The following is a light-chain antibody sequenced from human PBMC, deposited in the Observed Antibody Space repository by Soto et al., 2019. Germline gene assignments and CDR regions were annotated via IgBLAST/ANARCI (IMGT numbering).Light chain of an antibody. J-gene: IGKJ2*01. Sequence: ELVLTQSPVALSLSSGERATLSCRASQSVSSTLLTWYQQRPGQAPRLLISGASNRATGVPDRFSGSGSGTDFTLTIDRLEPEDFAVFYCQHYGDSPPEYTFGQGTKLEIK. CDR3: QHYGDSPPEYT. CDR2: GAS. CDR1: QSVSSTL. V-gene: IGKV3-20*01.